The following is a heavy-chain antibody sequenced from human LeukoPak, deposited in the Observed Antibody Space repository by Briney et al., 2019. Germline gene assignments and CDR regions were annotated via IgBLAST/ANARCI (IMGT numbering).Heavy chain of an antibody. CDR3: ARQGNTTSLFDC. CDR1: GGSISSSNW. V-gene: IGHV4-4*02. Sequence: SETLSLTCAVSGGSISSSNWWSWVRQPPGKGLEWIGEIYHSGSTKYNPSLKSRVTMSVDTSKNQFSLKLSSVTAADTAVYYCARQGNTTSLFDCWGQGTLVTASS. CDR2: IYHSGST. J-gene: IGHJ4*02. D-gene: IGHD1-14*01.